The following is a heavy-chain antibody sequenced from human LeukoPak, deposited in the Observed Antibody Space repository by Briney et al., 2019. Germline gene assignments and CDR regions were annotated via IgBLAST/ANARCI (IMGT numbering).Heavy chain of an antibody. J-gene: IGHJ4*02. CDR3: ARDRSGSYYDY. V-gene: IGHV3-33*01. CDR1: GFTFSSYG. Sequence: PGGSLRLSCAASGFTFSSYGMHWVRQAPGKGLEWVAVIWYDGSNKYYADSVKGRFTISRDNSKNTLYLQMNSLRAEDTAVYYCARDRSGSYYDYWGQETLVTVSS. D-gene: IGHD1-26*01. CDR2: IWYDGSNK.